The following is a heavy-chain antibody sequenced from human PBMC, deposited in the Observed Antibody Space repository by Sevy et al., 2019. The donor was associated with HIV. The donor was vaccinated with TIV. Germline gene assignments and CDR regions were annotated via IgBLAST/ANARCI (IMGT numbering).Heavy chain of an antibody. CDR3: ARDAREGSGYFHDGFDM. Sequence: GGSLRLSCAASGFTFSSYSMNWVRQAPGKGLEWVSSISSRSNYIYYADSVKGRFTISRDNAKNSLYRQMNSLRAEDTAIYSCARDAREGSGYFHDGFDMWGQGTMVTVSS. CDR2: ISSRSNYI. CDR1: GFTFSSYS. V-gene: IGHV3-21*01. J-gene: IGHJ3*02. D-gene: IGHD3-3*01.